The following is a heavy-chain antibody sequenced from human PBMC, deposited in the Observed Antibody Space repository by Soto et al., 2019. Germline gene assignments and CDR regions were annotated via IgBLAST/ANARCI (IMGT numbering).Heavy chain of an antibody. CDR3: ARGGSSSSDYYYGMDV. V-gene: IGHV4-34*01. Sequence: SETLSLTCAVYGGSLSGYYWIWIRQPPGKGLEWIGEINHSGSTNYNPSLKSRVTISVDTSKNQFSLKLSSVTAADTAVYYCARGGSSSSDYYYGMDVWGQGTTVTVSS. CDR1: GGSLSGYY. CDR2: INHSGST. D-gene: IGHD6-6*01. J-gene: IGHJ6*02.